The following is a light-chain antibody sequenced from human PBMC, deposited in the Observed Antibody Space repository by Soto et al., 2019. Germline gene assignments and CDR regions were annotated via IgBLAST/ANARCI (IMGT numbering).Light chain of an antibody. J-gene: IGKJ1*01. V-gene: IGKV3-20*01. CDR1: QSVTSNY. Sequence: EMVLTQSPGTLSLSAGESATLSCRASQSVTSNYIAWYQQKPGQAPRLLIYGASSRATGIPDRFSGSGSGTDFSLTISRLEPEDFAVYYCHQYGTSQTFGQGTKVEVK. CDR3: HQYGTSQT. CDR2: GAS.